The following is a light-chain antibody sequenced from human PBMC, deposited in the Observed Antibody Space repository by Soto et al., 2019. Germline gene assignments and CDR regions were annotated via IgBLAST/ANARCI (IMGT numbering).Light chain of an antibody. V-gene: IGKV3-20*01. CDR3: QHYGGSSKT. CDR2: DAS. J-gene: IGKJ1*01. Sequence: EIVLTQSPGTLSLSPGERATLSCRASQSVSNNYLAWYQQKVGQAPRLLIFDASNRATGIPDRISGSGSGTDFTLTISRLEPEDFAVYYCQHYGGSSKTFGQGTKVDIK. CDR1: QSVSNNY.